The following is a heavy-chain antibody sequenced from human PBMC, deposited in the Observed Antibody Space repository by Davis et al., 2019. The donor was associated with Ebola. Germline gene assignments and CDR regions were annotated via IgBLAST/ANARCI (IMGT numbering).Heavy chain of an antibody. V-gene: IGHV3-9*01. CDR3: AKLPSGSYWVY. J-gene: IGHJ4*02. CDR1: GFTFDDYA. Sequence: GGSLRLSCTASGFTFDDYAMHWVRQAPERGLDWVSGINWNSGSVDYADSVKGRFTISRDNSKNTLYLQMNSLRADDTAVYYCAKLPSGSYWVYWGQGTLVTVSS. D-gene: IGHD3-10*01. CDR2: INWNSGSV.